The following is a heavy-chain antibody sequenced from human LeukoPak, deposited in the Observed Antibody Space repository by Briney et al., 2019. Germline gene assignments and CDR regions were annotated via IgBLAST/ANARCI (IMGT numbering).Heavy chain of an antibody. CDR3: ARDWRDSSGKFPNDAFDI. CDR2: ISSSGSTI. J-gene: IGHJ3*02. Sequence: GGSLRLSCAASGFTFSDYYMSWIRQAPGKGLEWVSYISSSGSTIYYADSVKGRFTISRDNAKNSLYLQMNSLRAEDTAVYYCARDWRDSSGKFPNDAFDIWGQGTTVTVSS. D-gene: IGHD3-22*01. CDR1: GFTFSDYY. V-gene: IGHV3-11*04.